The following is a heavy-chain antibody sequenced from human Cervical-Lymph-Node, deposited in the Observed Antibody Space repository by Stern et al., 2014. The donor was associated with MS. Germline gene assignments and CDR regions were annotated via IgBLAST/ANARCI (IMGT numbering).Heavy chain of an antibody. D-gene: IGHD6-19*01. J-gene: IGHJ4*02. CDR2: ISFDGAKT. Sequence: VQLVESGGGVVQPGRSLRLSCSPSGFAFSTYGMHWVRQAPGKGPEWVALISFDGAKTYYADSVKGRITISRDNPKKTRYLQMKSLRGDDTADYYCAGGSDWGPLDYWGQGTLVTVSS. V-gene: IGHV3-30*03. CDR1: GFAFSTYG. CDR3: AGGSDWGPLDY.